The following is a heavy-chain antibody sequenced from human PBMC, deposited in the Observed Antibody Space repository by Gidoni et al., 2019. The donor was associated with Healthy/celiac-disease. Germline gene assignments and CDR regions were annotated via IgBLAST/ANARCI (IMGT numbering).Heavy chain of an antibody. Sequence: VQLVQSGAEVKTHGASVKVSCKASGYTFTIYNMPWVRQAPGQGLEWMGIINPSGGSTSYAQKVQGRVTMTRDTSTSTVYMELSSLRSDDTAVYYCARDRTPLLRYFDWSDAFDIWGQGTMVTVSS. CDR3: ARDRTPLLRYFDWSDAFDI. V-gene: IGHV1-46*01. CDR1: GYTFTIYN. D-gene: IGHD3-9*01. CDR2: INPSGGST. J-gene: IGHJ3*02.